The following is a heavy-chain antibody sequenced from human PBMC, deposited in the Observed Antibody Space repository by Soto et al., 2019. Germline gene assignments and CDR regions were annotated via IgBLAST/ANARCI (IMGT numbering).Heavy chain of an antibody. CDR2: ISTNGGST. D-gene: IGHD3-22*01. CDR3: VKGEYYYDSSGYYPFDY. CDR1: GFTFISYA. Sequence: GGSLRLSCSASGFTFISYAMHWVLQAPWKGLEYVSSISTNGGSTHYADSVKGRFTISRDNSKNTQYLQMSSLRADDTAVYYCVKGEYYYDSSGYYPFDYWGQGT. J-gene: IGHJ4*02. V-gene: IGHV3-64D*06.